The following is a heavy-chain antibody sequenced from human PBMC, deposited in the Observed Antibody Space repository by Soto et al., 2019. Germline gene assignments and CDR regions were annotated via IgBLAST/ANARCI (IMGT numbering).Heavy chain of an antibody. V-gene: IGHV1-69*13. J-gene: IGHJ4*02. CDR2: IIPIFGTA. Sequence: SVKVSCKASGGSFSNFGISWVRQAPGQGLEWMGGIIPIFGTANYAQKFQGRVTITADESTSTAYMELSSLRSEETAVYYCAREPTYYYGSGSAYFDYWGQGTLVTVSS. D-gene: IGHD3-10*01. CDR1: GGSFSNFG. CDR3: AREPTYYYGSGSAYFDY.